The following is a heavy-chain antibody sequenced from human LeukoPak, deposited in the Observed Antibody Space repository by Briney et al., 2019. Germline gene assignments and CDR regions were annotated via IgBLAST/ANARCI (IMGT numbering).Heavy chain of an antibody. J-gene: IGHJ4*02. Sequence: PSETLSLTCTVSGGSISSGGYYWSWIRQPPGKGLEWIGYIYHSGSTSYNPSLKSRVTISVDTSKNQFSLKLSSVTAADTAVYYCAPELAMYSFDYWGLGTLVTVSS. D-gene: IGHD3-9*01. CDR1: GGSISSGGYY. V-gene: IGHV4-30-2*01. CDR2: IYHSGST. CDR3: APELAMYSFDY.